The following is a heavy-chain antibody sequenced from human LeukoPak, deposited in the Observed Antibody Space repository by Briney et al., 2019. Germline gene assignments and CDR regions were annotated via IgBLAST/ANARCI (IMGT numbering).Heavy chain of an antibody. J-gene: IGHJ3*02. D-gene: IGHD3/OR15-3a*01. Sequence: PGGSLRLSCAASGFTFSSYAMSWVRQAPGKGLEWVSAISGSGGSTYYADSVKGRFTISRDNSKNTLYLQMNSLRAEDTAVYYCARDARDWAKPSQRGPQKAFDIWGQGTMVTVSS. CDR2: ISGSGGST. CDR1: GFTFSSYA. CDR3: ARDARDWAKPSQRGPQKAFDI. V-gene: IGHV3-23*01.